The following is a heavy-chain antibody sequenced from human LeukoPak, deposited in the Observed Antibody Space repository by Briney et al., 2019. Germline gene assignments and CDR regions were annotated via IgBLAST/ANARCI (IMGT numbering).Heavy chain of an antibody. Sequence: GGSLRLSCAASGFTFSSYGMHWVRQAPGKGLEWVAFIRYDGSNRYYADSVKGRFTISRDNSKNTLYLQMNSLRAEDTAVYYCAKAGIQKWLVPFDYWGQGTLVTVSS. D-gene: IGHD6-19*01. CDR1: GFTFSSYG. V-gene: IGHV3-30*02. J-gene: IGHJ4*02. CDR3: AKAGIQKWLVPFDY. CDR2: IRYDGSNR.